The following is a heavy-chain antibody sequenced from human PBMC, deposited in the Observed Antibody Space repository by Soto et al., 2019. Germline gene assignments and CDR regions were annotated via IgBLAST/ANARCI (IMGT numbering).Heavy chain of an antibody. J-gene: IGHJ5*01. D-gene: IGHD6-25*01. Sequence: ASVNVSCKASGYTFTGYYMHWVRQAPGQGLEWMGWINPNSGGTNYAQKFQGRVTMTRDTSISTAYMELSRLRSDDTAVYYCARDNFVWQRRTNCSDWSGEGTLVTASS. CDR3: ARDNFVWQRRTNCSDW. CDR2: INPNSGGT. CDR1: GYTFTGYY. V-gene: IGHV1-2*02.